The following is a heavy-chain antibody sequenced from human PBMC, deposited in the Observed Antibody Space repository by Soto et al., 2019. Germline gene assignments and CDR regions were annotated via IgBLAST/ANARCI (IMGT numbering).Heavy chain of an antibody. D-gene: IGHD1-26*01. Sequence: SAEASWKERRGTLGCNSLRWVRQSTGQGLEWMGWIIPNHGIANYAQKLQGRVTMTADTSTSTAYMELRSLRSDDTAVYYCARGQARELRLGDAFDIWGQGTMVTVSS. V-gene: IGHV1-18*01. CDR2: IIPNHGIA. CDR1: RGTLGCNS. CDR3: ARGQARELRLGDAFDI. J-gene: IGHJ3*02.